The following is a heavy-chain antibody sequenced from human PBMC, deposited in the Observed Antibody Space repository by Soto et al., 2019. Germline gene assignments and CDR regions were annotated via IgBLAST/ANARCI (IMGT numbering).Heavy chain of an antibody. CDR3: ITDPSLVPISIAVAEFDY. Sequence: RDSCAVSGLTFSNAWRNWVSKDPRKGLEWVGRIKSKTDGGTTDYAAPVKGRFTISRDDSKNTLYLQMNSLKTEDTAVYYCITDPSLVPISIAVAEFDYWGQGTPVPVSS. CDR1: GLTFSNAW. CDR2: IKSKTDGGTT. D-gene: IGHD6-19*01. J-gene: IGHJ4*02. V-gene: IGHV3-15*07.